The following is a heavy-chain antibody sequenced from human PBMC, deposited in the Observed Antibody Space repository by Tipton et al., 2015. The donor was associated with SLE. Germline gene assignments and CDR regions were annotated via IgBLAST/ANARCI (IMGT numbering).Heavy chain of an antibody. CDR2: IGLTIRDSPT. J-gene: IGHJ4*02. Sequence: SLRLSCATSGFTFNIYEMHWVRQAPGKGLRWISYIGLTIRDSPTHYVDSVKGRFTISRDDSKDTVSLQVDSLRVEDTGIYYCAKGGAGGLYFDSWGQGTLVTVSS. CDR3: AKGGAGGLYFDS. CDR1: GFTFNIYE. V-gene: IGHV3-48*03. D-gene: IGHD3/OR15-3a*01.